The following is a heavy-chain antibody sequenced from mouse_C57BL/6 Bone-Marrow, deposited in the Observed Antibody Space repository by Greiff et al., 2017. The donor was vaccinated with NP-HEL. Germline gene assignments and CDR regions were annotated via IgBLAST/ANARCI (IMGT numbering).Heavy chain of an antibody. D-gene: IGHD1-1*02. CDR2: IYPNRGST. CDR1: GYTFTSYW. Sequence: VQLQQPGAELVKPGASVKLSCKASGYTFTSYWMHWVKQRPGQGLEWIGMIYPNRGSTNYNEKFKSKATLTADKSYRTAYMQLTSLTSADSADYDGASVGVTTVVATRRGWGKGTTVTVAA. V-gene: IGHV1-64*01. J-gene: IGHJ1*03. CDR3: ASVGVTTVVATRRG.